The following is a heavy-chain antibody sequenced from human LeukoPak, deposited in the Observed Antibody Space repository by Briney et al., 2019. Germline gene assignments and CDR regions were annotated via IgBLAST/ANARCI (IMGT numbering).Heavy chain of an antibody. CDR2: INPDGSDK. CDR3: ASWGAGGNS. CDR1: GFTLSTYW. Sequence: PGGSLRLSCEASGFTLSTYWMNWVRQVPGKGLEWVANINPDGSDKRYVDSVKGRFTIARDNADNSLSLQMNSLRAEDTAVYYCASWGAGGNSWGQGTLVTVSS. D-gene: IGHD3-16*01. J-gene: IGHJ4*02. V-gene: IGHV3-7*01.